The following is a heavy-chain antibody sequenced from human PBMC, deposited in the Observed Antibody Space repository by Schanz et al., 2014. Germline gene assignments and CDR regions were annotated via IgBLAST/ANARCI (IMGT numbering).Heavy chain of an antibody. CDR1: GITFSDYA. V-gene: IGHV3-23*01. J-gene: IGHJ4*02. CDR3: AGGRAVVTPLDF. D-gene: IGHD2-15*01. Sequence: EVQLLESGGALEQPGGSLRLSCAASGITFSDYAMSWVRQAPGKGLEWVSTIASGGSHTFYADSVTGRFTISGDNSKNTLYLQMNSLRAEDTAVYFCAGGRAVVTPLDFWGQGTLVTVSS. CDR2: IASGGSHT.